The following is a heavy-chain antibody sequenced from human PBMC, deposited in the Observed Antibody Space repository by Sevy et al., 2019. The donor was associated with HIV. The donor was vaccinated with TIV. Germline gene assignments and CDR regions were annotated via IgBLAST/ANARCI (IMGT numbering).Heavy chain of an antibody. V-gene: IGHV1-3*01. CDR3: ARDASTMVRGVIIKGAAFDY. D-gene: IGHD3-10*01. CDR1: GYTFTSYA. CDR2: INAGNGNT. J-gene: IGHJ4*02. Sequence: ASVKVSCKASGYTFTSYAMHWVRQAPGQRLEWMGWINAGNGNTKYSQKFQGRVTITRDTSARTAYMELSSLRSEDTAVYYCARDASTMVRGVIIKGAAFDYWGQGTLVTVSS.